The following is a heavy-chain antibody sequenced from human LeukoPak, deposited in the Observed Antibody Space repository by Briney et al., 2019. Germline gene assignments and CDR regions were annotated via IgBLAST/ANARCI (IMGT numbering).Heavy chain of an antibody. CDR3: AKPNWNPESDWFDP. D-gene: IGHD1-1*01. V-gene: IGHV3-23*01. CDR2: ISGSGTST. J-gene: IGHJ5*02. Sequence: GGSLRLSCAASGFTFSTSAMNWVRQAPGKGLEWVSGISGSGTSTYYADSVKGRFTISRDNSKSTLFLQMNSLRAEDTAVYYCAKPNWNPESDWFDPWGQGTLVPVSS. CDR1: GFTFSTSA.